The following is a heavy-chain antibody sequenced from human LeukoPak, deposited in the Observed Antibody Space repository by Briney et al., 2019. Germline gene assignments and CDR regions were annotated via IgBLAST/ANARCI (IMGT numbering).Heavy chain of an antibody. V-gene: IGHV1-3*03. D-gene: IGHD5-18*01. CDR2: INAGNGNT. J-gene: IGHJ4*02. CDR3: ARDLNSYGYFQGNFDGY. Sequence: ASVKVSCKASGYTFTSYAMHWVRQAPGQRLEWMGWINAGNGNTKYSQEFQGRVTITRDTSASTAYMELSSLRSEDTAVYYCARDLNSYGYFQGNFDGYWGQGTLVTVSS. CDR1: GYTFTSYA.